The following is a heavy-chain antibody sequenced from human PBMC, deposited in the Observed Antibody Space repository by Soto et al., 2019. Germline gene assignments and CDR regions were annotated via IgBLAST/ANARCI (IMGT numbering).Heavy chain of an antibody. CDR2: IIPILGIA. V-gene: IGHV1-69*02. CDR1: GGTFSSYT. J-gene: IGHJ4*02. D-gene: IGHD6-19*01. CDR3: ARLWWYSSSNVYFDY. Sequence: SVKVSCKASGGTFSSYTISWVRQAPGQGLEWMGRIIPILGIANYAQKFQGRVTITADKSTSTVYMELSSLRSEDTAVYYCARLWWYSSSNVYFDYWGQGTLVTVSS.